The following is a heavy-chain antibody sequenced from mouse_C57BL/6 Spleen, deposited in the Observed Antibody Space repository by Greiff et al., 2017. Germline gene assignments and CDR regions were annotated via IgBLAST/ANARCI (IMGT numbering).Heavy chain of an antibody. CDR2: ISYDGSN. Sequence: EVQLQQSGPGLVKPSQSLSLTCSVTGYSITSGYYWNWIRQFPGNKLEWMGYISYDGSNNYNPSLKNRISITRDTSKNQFFLKLNSVTTEDTATYQCARGTLRGYLDVWGTGTTVTVSS. J-gene: IGHJ1*03. D-gene: IGHD1-2*01. V-gene: IGHV3-6*01. CDR3: ARGTLRGYLDV. CDR1: GYSITSGYY.